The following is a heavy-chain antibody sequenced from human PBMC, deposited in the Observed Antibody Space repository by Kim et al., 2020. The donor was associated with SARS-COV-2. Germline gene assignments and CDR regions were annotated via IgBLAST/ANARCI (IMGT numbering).Heavy chain of an antibody. CDR3: ASSVRAVPFDY. J-gene: IGHJ4*02. CDR2: ST. D-gene: IGHD3-10*01. Sequence: STNYNPALQSRVTISVDTSKNQFSLKLSSVTAADTAVYYCASSVRAVPFDYWGQGTLVTVSS. V-gene: IGHV4-4*09.